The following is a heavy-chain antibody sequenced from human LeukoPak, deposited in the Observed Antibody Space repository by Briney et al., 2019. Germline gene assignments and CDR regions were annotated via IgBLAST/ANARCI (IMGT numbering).Heavy chain of an antibody. CDR3: ARGWLGMTTVTTSGGGDYYYGMDV. Sequence: ASVKVSCKASGGAFSSYAISWVRQAPGQGLEWMGGIIPIFGTANYAQKFQGRVTITADKSTSKAYMELGSLRSEDTAVYYCARGWLGMTTVTTSGGGDYYYGMDVWGKGTTVTVSS. J-gene: IGHJ6*04. CDR1: GGAFSSYA. V-gene: IGHV1-69*06. CDR2: IIPIFGTA. D-gene: IGHD4-17*01.